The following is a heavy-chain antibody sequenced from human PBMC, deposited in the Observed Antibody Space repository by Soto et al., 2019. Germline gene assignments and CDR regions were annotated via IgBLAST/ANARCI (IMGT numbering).Heavy chain of an antibody. V-gene: IGHV5-51*01. CDR2: IYPGDSDT. CDR3: ARSIISSSPRYYYGMDV. D-gene: IGHD6-6*01. CDR1: GYSFTSYW. J-gene: IGHJ6*02. Sequence: EVQLVQSGAEVKKPGASLKISCKGSGYSFTSYWIGWVRQMPGKGLEWMGIIYPGDSDTRYSPSFQGQVTISADKSISTAYLQWGSLKASDTAMYYCARSIISSSPRYYYGMDVWGQGTTVTVSS.